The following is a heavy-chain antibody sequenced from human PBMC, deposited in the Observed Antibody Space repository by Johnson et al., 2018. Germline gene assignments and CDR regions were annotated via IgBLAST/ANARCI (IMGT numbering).Heavy chain of an antibody. J-gene: IGHJ3*01. V-gene: IGHV3-30-3*01. CDR1: GFTFSSYA. CDR3: SGWINAAFDV. D-gene: IGHD6-19*01. Sequence: QVQLQESGGGVVQPGRSLRLSCAASGFTFSSYAMHWVRQAPGKGLEWVAVISYDGSNKYYADSVKGRFTISRDNSKNTLYLQMNTLRAEDTAVYLCSGWINAAFDVWGQGTMVTVSS. CDR2: ISYDGSNK.